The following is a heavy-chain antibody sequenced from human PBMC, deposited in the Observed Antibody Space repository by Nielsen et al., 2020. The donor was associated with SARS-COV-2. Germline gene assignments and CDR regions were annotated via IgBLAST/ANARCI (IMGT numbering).Heavy chain of an antibody. V-gene: IGHV3-15*01. D-gene: IGHD5-18*01. CDR2: IKSKTDGGTT. Sequence: GGSLRLSCAASGFTFSNAWMSWVRQAPGKGLEWVGRIKSKTDGGTTDYAAPVKGRFTISRDDSKNTLYLQMNSLKTEDTAVYYCTTDCTGYSYGHFDYWGQGTLVTVSS. CDR3: TTDCTGYSYGHFDY. CDR1: GFTFSNAW. J-gene: IGHJ4*02.